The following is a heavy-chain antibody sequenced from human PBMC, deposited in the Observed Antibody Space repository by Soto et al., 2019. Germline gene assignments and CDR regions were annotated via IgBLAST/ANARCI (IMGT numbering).Heavy chain of an antibody. D-gene: IGHD2-2*03. V-gene: IGHV1-8*01. CDR2: VNPNSGNT. CDR1: GYTFTSYD. CDR3: ARASYLDPALDI. J-gene: IGHJ3*02. Sequence: QVQLVQSGAEVKRPGASVKVSCKASGYTFTSYDFNWVRQAPGQGLEWMGWVNPNSGNTDYAQKFQGRVTMTRNTSIRTAYMELSSLRSEDTAVYYCARASYLDPALDIWGQGTMVTVSS.